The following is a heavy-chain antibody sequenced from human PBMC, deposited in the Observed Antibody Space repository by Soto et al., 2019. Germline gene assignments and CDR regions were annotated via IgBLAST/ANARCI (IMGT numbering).Heavy chain of an antibody. D-gene: IGHD3-16*01. CDR2: ISGSGGST. Sequence: PGGSLRLSCAASGFTFSSYAMSCVRQAPGKGLEWVSAISGSGGSTYYADSVKGRFTISRDNSKNTLYLQMNSLRAEDTAVYYCAKVARPTFRKIYWYFDLWGRGTLVTVS. CDR1: GFTFSSYA. CDR3: AKVARPTFRKIYWYFDL. V-gene: IGHV3-23*01. J-gene: IGHJ2*01.